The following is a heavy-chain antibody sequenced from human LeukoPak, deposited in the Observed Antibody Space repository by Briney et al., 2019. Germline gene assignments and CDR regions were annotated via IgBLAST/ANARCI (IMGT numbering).Heavy chain of an antibody. CDR2: IYSSGIT. D-gene: IGHD4-17*01. V-gene: IGHV4-59*08. CDR1: GDSIRGYY. Sequence: SETLSLTCTVSGDSIRGYYWGWIRLPPGKGLEWIGHIYSSGITFYSPSLRSRLTISVDTSKNQFSLKVTSVTDVDTATYFCARRSPRTTENYFEKGGEGTVVSVSS. J-gene: IGHJ4*02. CDR3: ARRSPRTTENYFEK.